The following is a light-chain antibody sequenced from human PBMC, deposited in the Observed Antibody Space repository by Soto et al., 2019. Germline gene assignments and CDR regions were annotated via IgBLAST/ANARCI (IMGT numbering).Light chain of an antibody. Sequence: EIVLTQSPATLSLSPGERATLSCGASQSVSSNLAWYQQKPGQPPRLLIYDISTRATGIPTRFSGSGSGTEFTLTISSLQSEDFAVYYCHQYNGGPRTFGAGTTV. CDR3: HQYNGGPRT. J-gene: IGKJ4*01. CDR1: QSVSSN. CDR2: DIS. V-gene: IGKV3D-15*01.